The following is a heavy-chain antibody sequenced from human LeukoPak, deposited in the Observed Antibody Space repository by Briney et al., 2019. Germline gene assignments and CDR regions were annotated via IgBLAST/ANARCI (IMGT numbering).Heavy chain of an antibody. V-gene: IGHV3-33*08. CDR1: GFIFSCYG. Sequence: GGSLRLSCAASGFIFSCYGMHWVRQAPGKGLEWVAVIWYDGSNKYYTDSVKGRFTISRDNSNNTLYLQMNSLRVEDTAVYYCARGHVRGYSYGFGYWGQGSLVTVSS. D-gene: IGHD5-18*01. J-gene: IGHJ4*02. CDR2: IWYDGSNK. CDR3: ARGHVRGYSYGFGY.